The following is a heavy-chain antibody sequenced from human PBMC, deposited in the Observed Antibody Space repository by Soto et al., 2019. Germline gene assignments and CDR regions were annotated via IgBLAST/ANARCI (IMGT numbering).Heavy chain of an antibody. V-gene: IGHV4-39*01. D-gene: IGHD3-22*01. CDR2: VFYSGST. Sequence: SEILSLTCDVSGGSVTNTSYYWGWIRQPPGKGLEWIGSVFYSGSTFYNPSVKSRVTVSVDTSKNQFFLKLNSVTAADTAVYYCARQRRYYYDSSGYPDYWGQGTLVTVSS. J-gene: IGHJ4*02. CDR1: GGSVTNTSYY. CDR3: ARQRRYYYDSSGYPDY.